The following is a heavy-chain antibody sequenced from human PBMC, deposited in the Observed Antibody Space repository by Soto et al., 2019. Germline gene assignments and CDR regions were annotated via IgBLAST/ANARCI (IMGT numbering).Heavy chain of an antibody. Sequence: RRLSFAASGFTFSYYARHWVRQSPGKGLERVAVVSHDGRNTHYADSVKGRFTISRDSSKNTVSLEMTSLRAEDTAVYYCARYSSGYYVDAGNWFSPRGQGTLVTVSS. CDR1: GFTFSYYA. D-gene: IGHD3-22*01. CDR3: ARYSSGYYVDAGNWFSP. J-gene: IGHJ5*02. CDR2: VSHDGRNT. V-gene: IGHV3-30*03.